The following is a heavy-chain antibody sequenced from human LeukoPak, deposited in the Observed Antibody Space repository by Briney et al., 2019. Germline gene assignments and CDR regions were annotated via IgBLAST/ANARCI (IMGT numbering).Heavy chain of an antibody. V-gene: IGHV3-11*04. CDR3: AREGRKSRGVDIIRKKETGYYYYTDV. Sequence: LSLTCTVSGYSISSGYYWGWIRQPPGKGLEWVSYINSGGSIIYYTDSVKGRFTISRDNAKNSLYLQMNSLRAEDTAVYYCAREGRKSRGVDIIRKKETGYYYYTDVWGKGTTVTVSS. D-gene: IGHD3-10*01. CDR1: GYSISSGYY. J-gene: IGHJ6*03. CDR2: INSGGSII.